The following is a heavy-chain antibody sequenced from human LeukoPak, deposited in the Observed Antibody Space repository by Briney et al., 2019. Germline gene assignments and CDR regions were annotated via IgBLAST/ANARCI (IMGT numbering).Heavy chain of an antibody. J-gene: IGHJ5*02. CDR2: IHYSGST. CDR3: ARESSGYYYAWFDP. Sequence: SETLSLTCTVSGGPISSYYWSWIRQPPGKGLEWIGYIHYSGSTNYNPSLKSRVTISVDTSKNQFSLKLSSVTAADTAVYYCARESSGYYYAWFDPWGQGTLVTVSS. V-gene: IGHV4-59*01. D-gene: IGHD3-22*01. CDR1: GGPISSYY.